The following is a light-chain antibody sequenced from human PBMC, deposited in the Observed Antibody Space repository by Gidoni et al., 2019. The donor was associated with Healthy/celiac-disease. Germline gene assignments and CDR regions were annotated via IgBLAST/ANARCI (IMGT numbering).Light chain of an antibody. CDR1: SLRSYY. CDR3: NSRDSSGNPR. CDR2: GKN. Sequence: SSELTQDPAVSVALGQTVRITCQGDSLRSYYASWYQQKPGQAPVLVIYGKNNRPSGIPDRFSGSSSGNTASLTIPGAQAEDEAGYFCNSRDSSGNPRFGGGTKLTVL. V-gene: IGLV3-19*01. J-gene: IGLJ2*01.